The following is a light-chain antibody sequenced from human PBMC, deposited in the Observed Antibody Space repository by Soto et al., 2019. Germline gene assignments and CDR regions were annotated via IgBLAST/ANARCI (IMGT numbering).Light chain of an antibody. CDR1: SSDVGGYNY. Sequence: QSALTQPASVSGSPGQSITIYCTGTSSDVGGYNYVSWYQQHPGKAPKLIIYEVSNRPSGVSNRFSGSKSDNTASLTISGLQAEDEADYYCSSYTSSNTYVFGTGTKVTVL. J-gene: IGLJ1*01. CDR2: EVS. V-gene: IGLV2-14*01. CDR3: SSYTSSNTYV.